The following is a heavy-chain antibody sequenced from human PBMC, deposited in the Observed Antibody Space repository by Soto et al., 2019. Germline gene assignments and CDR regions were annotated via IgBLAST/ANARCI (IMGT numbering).Heavy chain of an antibody. CDR3: ARAWSDYDFWSGYYTGYYYYGMDV. CDR1: GGTFSSYA. Sequence: QVQLVQSGAEVKKPGSSVKVSCKASGGTFSSYAISWVRQAPGQGLEWMGGIIPIFGTANYAQKFQGRVTSTADESTSTAYTELSSLGSEDTAVYYCARAWSDYDFWSGYYTGYYYYGMDVWGQGTTVTVSS. J-gene: IGHJ6*02. V-gene: IGHV1-69*01. CDR2: IIPIFGTA. D-gene: IGHD3-3*01.